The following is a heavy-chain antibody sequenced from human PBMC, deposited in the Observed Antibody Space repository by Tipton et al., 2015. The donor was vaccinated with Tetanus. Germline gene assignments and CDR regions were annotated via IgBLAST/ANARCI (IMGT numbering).Heavy chain of an antibody. Sequence: TLSLTCAVYGGSFSGYYWSWIRQPPGKGLEWIGEINHSGSTNYNPSLKSRVTISVDTSKNQFSLNLSSVTAADTAVYYCAVSLVRWFGPWGQGSLVIVSS. CDR1: GGSFSGYY. V-gene: IGHV4-34*01. J-gene: IGHJ5*02. CDR3: AVSLVRWFGP. CDR2: INHSGST.